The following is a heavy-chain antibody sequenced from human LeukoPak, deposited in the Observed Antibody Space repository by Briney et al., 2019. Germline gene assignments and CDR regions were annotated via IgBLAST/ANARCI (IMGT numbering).Heavy chain of an antibody. V-gene: IGHV1-46*01. D-gene: IGHD7-27*01. CDR1: GYAFTSHY. CDR2: INPSGGST. Sequence: ASVKVSCKASGYAFTSHYIHWVRQAPGQGLEWMGIINPSGGSTSYAQKFQGRVTMTRDSSISTVYMEMSTLTFEDTAVYYCARPGNWADAFDIWGQGTMVTVSS. J-gene: IGHJ3*02. CDR3: ARPGNWADAFDI.